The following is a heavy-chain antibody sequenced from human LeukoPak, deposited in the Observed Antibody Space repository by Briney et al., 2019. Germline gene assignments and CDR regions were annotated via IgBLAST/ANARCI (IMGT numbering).Heavy chain of an antibody. CDR2: ISSSGSTI. CDR1: GFTFSDYY. Sequence: GGSLRLSCAASGFTFSDYYMSWIRQAPGKGLEWVSYISSSGSTIYYADSVKGRFTISRDNAKNSLYLQMNSLRAEDTAVYYCARIGSGWYVNYYYMDVWGKGTTVTISS. D-gene: IGHD6-19*01. V-gene: IGHV3-11*01. J-gene: IGHJ6*03. CDR3: ARIGSGWYVNYYYMDV.